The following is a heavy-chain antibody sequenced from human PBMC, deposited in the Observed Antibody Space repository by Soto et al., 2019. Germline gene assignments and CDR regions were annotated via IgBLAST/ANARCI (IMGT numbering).Heavy chain of an antibody. V-gene: IGHV1-3*01. D-gene: IGHD3-3*01. CDR1: GYSFKNYA. CDR2: TNEGSGNT. J-gene: IGHJ4*02. Sequence: ASVKVSCTATGYSFKNYAVDWVRQAPGQRLEWMGFTNEGSGNTRFSQKFQGRISITRDTSASTVYLDLSSLTSEDTAIYYCARDDRSVSGVVTLDHWGPGTLVTVSS. CDR3: ARDDRSVSGVVTLDH.